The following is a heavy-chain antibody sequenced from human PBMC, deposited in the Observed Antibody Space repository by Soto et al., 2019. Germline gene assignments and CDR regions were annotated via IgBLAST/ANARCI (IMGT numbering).Heavy chain of an antibody. J-gene: IGHJ5*02. CDR1: GGSISSSNW. CDR3: ARGITMVRGVIEFNWFDP. CDR2: IYHSGST. Sequence: PSETLSLTCAVSGGSISSSNWWSWVRQPPGKGLEWIGEIYHSGSTNYNPSLKSRVTISVDKSKNQFSLKLSSVTAADTAVYYCARGITMVRGVIEFNWFDPWGQGTLVTVSS. D-gene: IGHD3-10*01. V-gene: IGHV4-4*02.